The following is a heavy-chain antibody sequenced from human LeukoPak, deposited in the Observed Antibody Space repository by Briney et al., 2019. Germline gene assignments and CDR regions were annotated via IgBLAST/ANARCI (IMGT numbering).Heavy chain of an antibody. D-gene: IGHD3-10*01. V-gene: IGHV1-8*01. Sequence: GASVKVSCKASGYTFTSYDINWVRQATGQGLEWMGWMNPNSGNTGYAQKFQGRVTMTRNTSISTAYMELSSLRSEDTAVYYCARGMRWFGEFLKGWFDPWGQGTLVTVSS. CDR3: ARGMRWFGEFLKGWFDP. CDR1: GYTFTSYD. CDR2: MNPNSGNT. J-gene: IGHJ5*02.